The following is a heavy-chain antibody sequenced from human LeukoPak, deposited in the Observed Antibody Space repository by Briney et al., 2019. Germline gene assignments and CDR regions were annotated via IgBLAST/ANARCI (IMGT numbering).Heavy chain of an antibody. CDR3: ATDQWPRSGNYRVVFDP. V-gene: IGHV1-24*01. Sequence: ASVKVSCKVSGYTLTELSMHWVRQAPGKGLEWMGGFDPEDGETIYAQKFQGRVTMTEDTSTDTAYMELSSLRSEDTAVYYCATDQWPRSGNYRVVFDPWGQGTLVTVSS. J-gene: IGHJ5*02. CDR1: GYTLTELS. CDR2: FDPEDGET. D-gene: IGHD1-26*01.